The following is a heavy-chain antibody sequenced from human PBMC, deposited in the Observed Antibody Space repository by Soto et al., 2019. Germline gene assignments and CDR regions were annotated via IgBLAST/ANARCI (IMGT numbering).Heavy chain of an antibody. D-gene: IGHD1-26*01. Sequence: GGSLRLSCTASGFTFSAYAMSWVRQAPGKGLEWVSSISGGGGSTYYADSVKGRFTISRDNSKNTLYLQMNSLRAEDTAVYYCARGFRVEGAYGAGAFFDYWAQGTLVTVSS. CDR2: ISGGGGST. CDR3: ARGFRVEGAYGAGAFFDY. CDR1: GFTFSAYA. V-gene: IGHV3-23*01. J-gene: IGHJ4*02.